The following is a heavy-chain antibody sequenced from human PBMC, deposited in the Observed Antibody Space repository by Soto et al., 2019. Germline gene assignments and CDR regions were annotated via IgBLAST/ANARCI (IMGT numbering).Heavy chain of an antibody. CDR2: IYYSGST. Sequence: QVQLQESGPGLVKPSQTLSLTCTVSGGSISSGGYYWSWIRQHPGKGLEWIGYIYYSGSTYYNPSLKRRITISVDTSKNQFSLKVSSVTAADTAVYYCARSSGSYYGSGYYYYGMDVWGQGTTVTVSS. D-gene: IGHD1-26*01. CDR1: GGSISSGGYY. CDR3: ARSSGSYYGSGYYYYGMDV. V-gene: IGHV4-31*03. J-gene: IGHJ6*02.